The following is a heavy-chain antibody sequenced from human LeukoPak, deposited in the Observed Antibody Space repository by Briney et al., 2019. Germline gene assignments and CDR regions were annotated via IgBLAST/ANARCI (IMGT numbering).Heavy chain of an antibody. CDR1: GYTFTSYG. J-gene: IGHJ5*02. V-gene: IGHV1-18*01. CDR2: ISAYNGNT. CDR3: ARWHDLPTIFGVVITRNYNWFDP. Sequence: ASVKVSCKASGYTFTSYGISWVRQAPGQGLEWMGWISAYNGNTNYAQKLQGRVTMTTDTSTSTAYMELRSLRSDDTAVYYCARWHDLPTIFGVVITRNYNWFDPWGQGTLVTVSS. D-gene: IGHD3-3*01.